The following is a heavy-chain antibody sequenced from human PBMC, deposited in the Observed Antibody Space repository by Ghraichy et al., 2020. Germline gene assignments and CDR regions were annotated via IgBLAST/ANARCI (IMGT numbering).Heavy chain of an antibody. CDR3: SRTPYGGDYYYYGMDV. CDR2: IYSGGST. Sequence: GGSLRLSCAASGFTVSSNYMSWVRQAPGKGLEWVSVIYSGGSTYYADSVKGRFTISRDNSKNTLYLQMNSLRAEDTAVYYCSRTPYGGDYYYYGMDVWGQGTTVTVSS. J-gene: IGHJ6*02. V-gene: IGHV3-53*01. CDR1: GFTVSSNY. D-gene: IGHD4-17*01.